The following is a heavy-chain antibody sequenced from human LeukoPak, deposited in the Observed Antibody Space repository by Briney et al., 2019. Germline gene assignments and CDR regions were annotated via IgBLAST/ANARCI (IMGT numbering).Heavy chain of an antibody. V-gene: IGHV3-30-3*01. Sequence: GGSLRLSCAASGFTFSSYAMHWVRQAPGKGLEWVAVISYDGSNKYYADSVKGRFTISRDNSKNTLYLQMNSLRAEDTAVYYCARDGPSITIFGVVTWSYGMDVWGQGTTVTVSS. J-gene: IGHJ6*02. CDR1: GFTFSSYA. CDR2: ISYDGSNK. CDR3: ARDGPSITIFGVVTWSYGMDV. D-gene: IGHD3-3*01.